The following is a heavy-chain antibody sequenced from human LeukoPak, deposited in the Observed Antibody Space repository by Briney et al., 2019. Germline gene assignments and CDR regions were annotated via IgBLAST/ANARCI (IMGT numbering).Heavy chain of an antibody. CDR1: GGSISSYY. CDR3: ARENGDNDFFDY. J-gene: IGHJ4*02. CDR2: IYYSGST. D-gene: IGHD4-17*01. V-gene: IGHV4-59*01. Sequence: SETLSLTCTVSGGSISSYYWSWIRQPPGKGLEWIGYIYYSGSTNYNPSLKSRVTISVDTSKNQFSLKLSSVTAADTAVYYCARENGDNDFFDYWGQGTLVTVSS.